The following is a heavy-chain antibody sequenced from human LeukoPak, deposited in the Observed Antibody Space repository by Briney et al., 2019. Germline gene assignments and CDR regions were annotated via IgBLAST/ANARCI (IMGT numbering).Heavy chain of an antibody. D-gene: IGHD5-24*01. CDR2: IIPIFGTA. CDR3: ARGEGARDGYNYEGPFYFDY. CDR1: GGTFSSYA. J-gene: IGHJ4*02. V-gene: IGHV1-69*13. Sequence: SVKVSCKASGGTFSSYAISWVRQAPGQGLEWMGGIIPIFGTANYAQKFQGRVTITADESTSTAYMELSSLRSEDTAVYYCARGEGARDGYNYEGPFYFDYWGQGTLVTVSS.